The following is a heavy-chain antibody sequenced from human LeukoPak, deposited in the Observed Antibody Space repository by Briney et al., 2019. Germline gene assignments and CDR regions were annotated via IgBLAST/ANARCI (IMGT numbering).Heavy chain of an antibody. J-gene: IGHJ4*02. CDR2: IYYSGFT. CDR1: GGSVSSGPYY. CDR3: ARVGVAAAGDY. Sequence: SETLSLTCTVSGGSVSSGPYYWVWIRQPPGKGLEWIGSIYYSGFTYYSPSLSSRVTISLDTSKNAFSLRLNSVTAADTAVYYCARVGVAAAGDYWGQGTLVTVSS. D-gene: IGHD6-13*01. V-gene: IGHV4-39*07.